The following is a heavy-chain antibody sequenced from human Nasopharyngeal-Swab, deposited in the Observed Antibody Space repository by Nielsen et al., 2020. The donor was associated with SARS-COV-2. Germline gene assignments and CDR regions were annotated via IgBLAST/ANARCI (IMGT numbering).Heavy chain of an antibody. J-gene: IGHJ5*02. CDR2: INAGNGNT. Sequence: WVRQAPGQRLEWMGWINAGNGNTKYSQKFQGRVNITRDTSASTAYMELSSLRSEDTAVYYCARVGWYYDFWSGSQNWFDPWGQGTLVTVSS. D-gene: IGHD3-3*01. CDR3: ARVGWYYDFWSGSQNWFDP. V-gene: IGHV1-3*01.